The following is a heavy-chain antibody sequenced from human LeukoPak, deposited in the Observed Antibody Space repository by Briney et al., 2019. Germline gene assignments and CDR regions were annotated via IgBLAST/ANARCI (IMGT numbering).Heavy chain of an antibody. Sequence: SGTLCLTCTASGGSISSYYWSWVRQPPGKGLEWICYIYYSGSTNYNPSLKSRVIISTDTNTNQFSLNLSSLTAADTAVYYCARSERYSSGWYFYFDYWGQGTLVTVCS. V-gene: IGHV4-59*01. CDR1: GGSISSYY. CDR2: IYYSGST. D-gene: IGHD6-19*01. J-gene: IGHJ4*02. CDR3: ARSERYSSGWYFYFDY.